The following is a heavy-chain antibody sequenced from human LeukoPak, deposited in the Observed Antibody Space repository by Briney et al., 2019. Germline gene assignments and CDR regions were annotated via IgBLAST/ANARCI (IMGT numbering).Heavy chain of an antibody. V-gene: IGHV3-13*01. J-gene: IGHJ4*02. Sequence: PGGSLRLSCAASGFTFSSYDMHWVRHATGKGLEWVSAIGTAGDTYYPGSVKGRFTISRENAKNSLYLQMNSLRAGDTAVYYCARGSIKGSVDYWGQGTLVTVSS. D-gene: IGHD5-12*01. CDR3: ARGSIKGSVDY. CDR2: IGTAGDT. CDR1: GFTFSSYD.